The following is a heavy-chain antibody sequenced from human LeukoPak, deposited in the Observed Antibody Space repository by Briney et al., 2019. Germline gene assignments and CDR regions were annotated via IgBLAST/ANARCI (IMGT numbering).Heavy chain of an antibody. CDR3: ARDLPYSEDWFDP. D-gene: IGHD6-13*01. Sequence: NPGGSLRLSCAASGFTFSSYSMNWVRQAPGKGLEWVSSISSSSSYIYYADSVKGRFTISRDDAKNSLYLQMNSLRAEDTAVYYCARDLPYSEDWFDPWGQGTLVTVSS. CDR2: ISSSSSYI. CDR1: GFTFSSYS. V-gene: IGHV3-21*01. J-gene: IGHJ5*02.